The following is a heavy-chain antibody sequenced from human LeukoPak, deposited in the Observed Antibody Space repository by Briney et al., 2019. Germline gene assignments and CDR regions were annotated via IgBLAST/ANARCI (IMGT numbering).Heavy chain of an antibody. CDR3: ARVGDWRYFDY. CDR2: ISSGGTYV. Sequence: PGGSLRLSCVVSGFTFKTYSMNWVRQAPGKGLEWVSSISSGGTYVDYADSVKGRFTISRDNSKNTLYLQMNSLRAEDTAVYYCARVGDWRYFDYWGQGTLVTVSS. D-gene: IGHD2-21*02. V-gene: IGHV3-21*01. CDR1: GFTFKTYS. J-gene: IGHJ4*02.